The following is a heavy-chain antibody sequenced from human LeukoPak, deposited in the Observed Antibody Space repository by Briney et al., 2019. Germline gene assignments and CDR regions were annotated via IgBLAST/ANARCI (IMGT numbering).Heavy chain of an antibody. CDR2: IRYDGSNK. J-gene: IGHJ4*02. CDR1: GFTFSSYG. D-gene: IGHD3-3*01. V-gene: IGHV3-30*02. Sequence: GGSLRLSCAASGFTFSSYGMHWVRQAPGKGLEWVAFIRYDGSNKYYADSVKGRFTISRDNSKNTLYLQMNSLRAEDTAVYYCAKDLRFLEWFYDYWGQGTLVTVSS. CDR3: AKDLRFLEWFYDY.